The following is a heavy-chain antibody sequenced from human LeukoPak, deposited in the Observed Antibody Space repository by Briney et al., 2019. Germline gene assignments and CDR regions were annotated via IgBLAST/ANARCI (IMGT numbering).Heavy chain of an antibody. Sequence: GGSLRLSCAASGFTFSSYGMHWVRQAPGKGLEWVAFIRYDGSNKYYADSVKGRFTISRDNSKNTLYLQMNSLRAEDTAVYYCAKDQPSGYSSSWYELDYWGQGTLVTVSS. CDR2: IRYDGSNK. CDR1: GFTFSSYG. D-gene: IGHD6-13*01. CDR3: AKDQPSGYSSSWYELDY. V-gene: IGHV3-30*02. J-gene: IGHJ4*02.